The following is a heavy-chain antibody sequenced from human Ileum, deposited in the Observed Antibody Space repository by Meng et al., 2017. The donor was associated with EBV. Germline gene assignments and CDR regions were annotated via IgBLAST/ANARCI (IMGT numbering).Heavy chain of an antibody. CDR2: IYHHGTT. D-gene: IGHD3-22*01. J-gene: IGHJ5*02. CDR3: ARLDSSGYYFGGWFDP. V-gene: IGHV4-4*02. CDR1: SGSIISRKW. Sequence: QVSRREAGPRRVKHSRTGSHTCAVSSGSIISRKWWSWVRQSPGTGLEWIGEIYHHGTTNYNPSLKSRVTISVETAKNKFFLNLTSLTAADTAVYYCARLDSSGYYFGGWFDPWGQGILVTVSS.